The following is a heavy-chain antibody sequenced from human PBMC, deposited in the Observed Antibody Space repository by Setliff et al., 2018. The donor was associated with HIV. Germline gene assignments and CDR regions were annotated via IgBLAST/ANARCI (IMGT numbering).Heavy chain of an antibody. V-gene: IGHV4-61*01. Sequence: SETLSLTCSVSGGSVGSGSYYWSWIRQSPGKGLEWLGYIYYSGSTTYNPSLRSRVTISVDTSESQFSLRLSSVTAADTAVYFCARGGTVSADFDSWGQGTLVTVSS. CDR3: ARGGTVSADFDS. J-gene: IGHJ4*02. D-gene: IGHD6-19*01. CDR1: GGSVGSGSYY. CDR2: IYYSGST.